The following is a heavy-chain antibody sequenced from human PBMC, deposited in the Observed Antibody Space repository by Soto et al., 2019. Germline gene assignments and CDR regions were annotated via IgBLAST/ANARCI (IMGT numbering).Heavy chain of an antibody. CDR3: ARGMGDVDTAMVKVYYYGMDV. CDR1: GGTFSSYA. J-gene: IGHJ6*02. CDR2: IIPIFGTA. D-gene: IGHD5-18*01. V-gene: IGHV1-69*01. Sequence: QVQLVQSGAEVKKPGSSVKVSCKASGGTFSSYAISWVRQAPGHGIEWMGGIIPIFGTANYAQKFQGSVTITADESTSTEYMELSSLRSSDTAVYYCARGMGDVDTAMVKVYYYGMDVWCQGTTVTVSS.